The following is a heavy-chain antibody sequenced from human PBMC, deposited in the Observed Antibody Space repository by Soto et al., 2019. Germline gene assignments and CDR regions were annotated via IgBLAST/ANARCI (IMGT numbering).Heavy chain of an antibody. CDR2: IIPILGIA. V-gene: IGHV1-69*04. CDR3: ARDTMIAAAGTYAFDI. Sequence: SVKVSCKASGGTFSSYTISWVRQAPGQGLEWMGRIIPILGIANYAQKFQGRVTITADKSTSTAYMELSSLRSEDTAVYYCARDTMIAAAGTYAFDIWGQGTMVTVSS. D-gene: IGHD6-13*01. CDR1: GGTFSSYT. J-gene: IGHJ3*02.